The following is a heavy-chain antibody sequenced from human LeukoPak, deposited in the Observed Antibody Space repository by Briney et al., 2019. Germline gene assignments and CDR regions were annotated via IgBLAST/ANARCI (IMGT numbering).Heavy chain of an antibody. D-gene: IGHD3-22*01. V-gene: IGHV1-69*01. CDR1: GGTFINYA. J-gene: IGHJ4*02. CDR2: IIPSFGTA. CDR3: ARGWEYDSGGRPTAYVY. Sequence: GASVKVSCKASGGTFINYAINWVRQAPGPGLEWMGGIIPSFGTANYAQKFQGRVTITADESTSTVYMEMNSLKFEDTAVYYCARGWEYDSGGRPTAYVYWGQGTLVTVSS.